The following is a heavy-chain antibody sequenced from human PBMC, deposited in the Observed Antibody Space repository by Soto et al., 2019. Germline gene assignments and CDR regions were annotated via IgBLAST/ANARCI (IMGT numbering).Heavy chain of an antibody. V-gene: IGHV1-69*08. CDR1: GGTFSSYT. CDR2: IVPILGVP. CDR3: ARDRYAYGSGRTIDY. Sequence: QVQLVQSGAEVKKPGSSVKVSCKASGGTFSSYTVSWVRQAPGQGLEWMGRIVPILGVPNYAQRFQGRVTITADKGTTTAYMERSSLRSEDTAVYYCARDRYAYGSGRTIDYWGQGTLVTVSA. D-gene: IGHD3-10*01. J-gene: IGHJ4*02.